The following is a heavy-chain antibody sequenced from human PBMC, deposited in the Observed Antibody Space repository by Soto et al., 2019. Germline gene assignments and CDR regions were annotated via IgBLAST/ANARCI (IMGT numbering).Heavy chain of an antibody. D-gene: IGHD3-22*01. CDR1: GFTFSSYA. Sequence: PGGSLRLSCAASGFTFSSYAMHWVRQAPGKGLEWVAVISYDGSNKYYADSVKGRFTISRDNSKNTLYLQMNSLRAEDTAVYYCASAPGWYYDSSGYYDHWGQGTLVTVSS. V-gene: IGHV3-30-3*01. J-gene: IGHJ5*02. CDR2: ISYDGSNK. CDR3: ASAPGWYYDSSGYYDH.